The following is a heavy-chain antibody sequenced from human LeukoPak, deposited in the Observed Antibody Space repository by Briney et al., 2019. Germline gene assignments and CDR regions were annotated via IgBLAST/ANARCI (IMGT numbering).Heavy chain of an antibody. Sequence: PGGSLRLSCAASGFTFSSYGMHWVRQAPGKGLEWVAFIRYDGSNKYYADSVKGRFTISRDNSKNTLYLQMNSLRAEDTAVYYCASQPTTRWGYWGQGTLVTVSS. CDR2: IRYDGSNK. CDR3: ASQPTTRWGY. D-gene: IGHD1-1*01. CDR1: GFTFSSYG. J-gene: IGHJ4*02. V-gene: IGHV3-30*02.